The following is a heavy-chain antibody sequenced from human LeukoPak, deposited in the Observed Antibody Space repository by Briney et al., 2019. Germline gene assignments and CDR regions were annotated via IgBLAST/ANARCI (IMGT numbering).Heavy chain of an antibody. J-gene: IGHJ4*02. CDR1: GFTFSTYS. V-gene: IGHV3-23*01. CDR2: ISGSGGNT. Sequence: GGSLRLSCAASGFTFSTYSMTWVRQAPGKGLEWVSAISGSGGNTYYADSVKGRFTISRENSKNTLYLQMNSLRAEDTALYYCAKGRAAAYYFDYWGQGTLVTVSS. D-gene: IGHD6-13*01. CDR3: AKGRAAAYYFDY.